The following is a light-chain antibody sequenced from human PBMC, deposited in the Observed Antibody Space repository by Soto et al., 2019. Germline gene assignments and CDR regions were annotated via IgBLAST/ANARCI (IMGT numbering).Light chain of an antibody. CDR3: SSYTPSGTPV. V-gene: IGLV2-14*01. CDR1: SSDVGGYNY. J-gene: IGLJ3*02. Sequence: QSALTQPASVSGAPGQTITISCTGTSSDVGGYNYLSWYQQHPGKAPKVMIYEVTNRPSGVSNRFSGSKSGNTASLTISVLQAEDEADYFCSSYTPSGTPVFGGGTKLTVL. CDR2: EVT.